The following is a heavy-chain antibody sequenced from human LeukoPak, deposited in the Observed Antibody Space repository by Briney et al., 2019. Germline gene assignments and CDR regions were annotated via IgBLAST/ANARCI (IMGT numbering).Heavy chain of an antibody. D-gene: IGHD5-18*01. CDR3: ARGQSYGWFDP. CDR1: GFTFSTYS. Sequence: PWGSLRLSCAASGFTFSTYSMNWVRQAPGKGLEWVSSISGSSSYIYYADSVRGRFTISRDNAKNSLYLQMNSLRAEDTAVYYCARGQSYGWFDPWGQGTLVTVSS. CDR2: ISGSSSYI. J-gene: IGHJ5*02. V-gene: IGHV3-21*01.